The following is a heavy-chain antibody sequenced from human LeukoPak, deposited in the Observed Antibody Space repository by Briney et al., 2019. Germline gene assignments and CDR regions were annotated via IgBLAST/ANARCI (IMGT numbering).Heavy chain of an antibody. CDR1: GGSFSVYY. CDR2: INHSVST. D-gene: IGHD3-16*01. Sequence: TSETLSLTCALYGGSFSVYYWSCIRHPPGRGLGWVGEINHSVSTNYNPSLKSRVPISVDTPKNQFSLKPSSVTAADTAVYYCASNDQLRLGDPQSVYWGQGTLVTVSS. CDR3: ASNDQLRLGDPQSVY. V-gene: IGHV4-34*01. J-gene: IGHJ4*02.